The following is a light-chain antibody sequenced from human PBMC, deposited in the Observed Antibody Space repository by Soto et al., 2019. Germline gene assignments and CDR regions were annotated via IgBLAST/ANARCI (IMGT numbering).Light chain of an antibody. V-gene: IGLV4-69*01. J-gene: IGLJ2*01. CDR2: LNSDGSH. CDR1: SGHSNYA. CDR3: QTWGSGIVV. Sequence: QLVLPQSPSASAALGASVKLTCTLSSGHSNYAIAWHQQQSEKGPRYLMTLNSDGSHSKGDGIPDRFSGSSSGAERYLTISSLQSEDEADYYCQTWGSGIVVFGGGTKLTVL.